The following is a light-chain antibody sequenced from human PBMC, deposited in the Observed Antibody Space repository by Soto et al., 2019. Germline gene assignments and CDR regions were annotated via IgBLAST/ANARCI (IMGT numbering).Light chain of an antibody. CDR2: AAS. J-gene: IGKJ5*01. V-gene: IGKV1-39*01. Sequence: DIQMTQSPATLPVSLGDRATITCRASQSISSYLSWFQQKPGKAPNLLIYAASNMRSGVPSRFSGGGSGTEFTLTISSLQPEDFATYYCQQSNSSPITFGQGTRLEIK. CDR3: QQSNSSPIT. CDR1: QSISSY.